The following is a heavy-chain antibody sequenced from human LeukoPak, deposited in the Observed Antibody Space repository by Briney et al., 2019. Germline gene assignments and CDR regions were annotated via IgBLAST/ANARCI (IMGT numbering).Heavy chain of an antibody. D-gene: IGHD2-2*01. J-gene: IGHJ6*03. CDR3: ANEGSTSPIYRGGVDYYYYIDV. CDR2: IRFDGNKK. CDR1: GFSFSGYG. Sequence: PGGSLRLSCAASGFSFSGYGMHWVRQAPGKGLEWVAFIRFDGNKKYYADSVKGRFTISRDNSKNTLYLQMNSLRAEDMAVYYCANEGSTSPIYRGGVDYYYYIDVWGKGTTVTVSS. V-gene: IGHV3-30*02.